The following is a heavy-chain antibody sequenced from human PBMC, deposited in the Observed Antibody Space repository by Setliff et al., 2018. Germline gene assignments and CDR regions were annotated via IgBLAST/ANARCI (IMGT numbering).Heavy chain of an antibody. J-gene: IGHJ4*02. D-gene: IGHD6-13*01. CDR3: VKDVVGYSSTWPKRDYFDY. V-gene: IGHV3-74*01. Sequence: GGSLRLSCGASGFTFSKYWMYWVRQVPGKGLVWVSRINPDGSITNYADSVRGRFTISRDNAKNTLYLQMNSLRAEDTAVYYCVKDVVGYSSTWPKRDYFDYWGQGTLVTVSS. CDR1: GFTFSKYW. CDR2: INPDGSIT.